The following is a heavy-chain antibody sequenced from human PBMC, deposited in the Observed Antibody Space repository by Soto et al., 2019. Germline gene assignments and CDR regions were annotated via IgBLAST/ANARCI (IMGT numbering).Heavy chain of an antibody. Sequence: QLQLQESGSGLVKPSQTLSLTCAVSGGSISSGGYSCNWIRQPPGKGLEWIGYIYHSGSTYYNPSLKSRVTISVDRSKNQFSLKLSSVTAADTAVYYSPRGMTTVTTFDYWGQGTLVTVSS. V-gene: IGHV4-30-2*01. CDR1: GGSISSGGYS. J-gene: IGHJ4*02. CDR2: IYHSGST. D-gene: IGHD4-17*01. CDR3: PRGMTTVTTFDY.